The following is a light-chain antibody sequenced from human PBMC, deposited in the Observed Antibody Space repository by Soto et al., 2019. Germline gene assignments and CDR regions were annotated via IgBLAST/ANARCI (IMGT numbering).Light chain of an antibody. CDR1: SSDVGAYNF. CDR3: SSYTSSSTHV. CDR2: DVS. V-gene: IGLV2-14*03. Sequence: QSALTRPASVSGSRGQSITISCTGTSSDVGAYNFVSWYQQHPGKLPKLMIFDVSRRPSEVSDRFSGSKSGNTASLTISGLQAEDEGDYYCSSYTSSSTHVFGSGTKLTVL. J-gene: IGLJ1*01.